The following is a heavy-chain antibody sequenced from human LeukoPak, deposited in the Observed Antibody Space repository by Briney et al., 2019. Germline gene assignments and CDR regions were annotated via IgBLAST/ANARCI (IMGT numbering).Heavy chain of an antibody. J-gene: IGHJ4*02. Sequence: GASVKVSCKASGYTFTGYYMHWVRQAPGQGLEWMGWINTDSGGTNYAQKFQGRVTLTRDTSITTAYMELSRLRSDDTAVHYCARGTSIVRGIIDYWGQGTLVTVSS. CDR3: ARGTSIVRGIIDY. V-gene: IGHV1-2*02. CDR2: INTDSGGT. CDR1: GYTFTGYY. D-gene: IGHD3-10*01.